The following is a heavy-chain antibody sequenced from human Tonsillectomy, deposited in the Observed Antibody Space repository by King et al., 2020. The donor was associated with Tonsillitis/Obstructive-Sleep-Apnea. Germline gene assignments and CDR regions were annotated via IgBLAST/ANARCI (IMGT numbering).Heavy chain of an antibody. CDR2: ILYDGSNE. J-gene: IGHJ4*02. V-gene: IGHV3-30*01. CDR1: GFTFRNFA. CDR3: ARVADRIYCSCNDCQPWFRHVDY. D-gene: IGHD2-2*01. Sequence: QVQLVESGGGVVQPGRSLRLSCAASGFTFRNFAMQWVRQAPGKGLEWVAAILYDGSNENYADSVKGRFTISRDNSKNTLYLQMNTLRPEDTAVYYCARVADRIYCSCNDCQPWFRHVDYWGQGTLVTVSS.